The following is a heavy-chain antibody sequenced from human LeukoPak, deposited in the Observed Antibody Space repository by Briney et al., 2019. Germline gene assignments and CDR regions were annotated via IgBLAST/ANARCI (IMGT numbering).Heavy chain of an antibody. D-gene: IGHD3-22*01. V-gene: IGHV3-30*04. Sequence: GGSLRLSCAASGFTFSTYAMHWVRQAPGKGLEWVAVIPYDGSNKYYADSVKGRFTISRENSKNTLYLQMNSLRAEDTAVYYCAKKGETYYYDSSGEEYFDYWGQGTLVTVSS. CDR3: AKKGETYYYDSSGEEYFDY. CDR1: GFTFSTYA. CDR2: IPYDGSNK. J-gene: IGHJ4*02.